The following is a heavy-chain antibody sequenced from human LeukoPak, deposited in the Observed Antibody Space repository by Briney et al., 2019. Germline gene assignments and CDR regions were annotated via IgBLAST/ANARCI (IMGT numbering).Heavy chain of an antibody. V-gene: IGHV4-31*03. Sequence: PSQTLSLTCTVSGGSLSSGGYYWSWIRQHPGKGLEWIGYIYYSGSTYYNPSLKSRVTISVDTSKNQFSLKLSSVTAADTAVYYCARWSVVVPAAPSFDYWGQGTLVTVSS. CDR1: GGSLSSGGYY. CDR3: ARWSVVVPAAPSFDY. J-gene: IGHJ4*02. D-gene: IGHD2-2*01. CDR2: IYYSGST.